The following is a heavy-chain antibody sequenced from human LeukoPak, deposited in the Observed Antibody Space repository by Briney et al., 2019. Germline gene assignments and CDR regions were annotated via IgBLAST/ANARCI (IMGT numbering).Heavy chain of an antibody. Sequence: GGSLRLSCAASGFTFSSYGMHWVRQAPGKGLEWVAFIRYDGIYKYYADSVKGRFTIFRDKSKTTLFLQMDSLRAEDTAVYYCARGGGFTGYFDWFSWGQGTLVTVSS. CDR2: IRYDGIYK. CDR3: ARGGGFTGYFDWFS. J-gene: IGHJ5*02. CDR1: GFTFSSYG. V-gene: IGHV3-30*02. D-gene: IGHD3-9*01.